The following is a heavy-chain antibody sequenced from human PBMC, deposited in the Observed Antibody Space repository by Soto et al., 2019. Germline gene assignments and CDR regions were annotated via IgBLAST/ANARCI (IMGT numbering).Heavy chain of an antibody. Sequence: PSETLSLTCAVYGWSFSGYSWCWVRQSPGKGLEWIGTIYSNDNTHYNPSLLSRVTISVDTSKNQFSLKLSSVTAADTAVYYCTTQEVGGSYVYTFDPWGQGTLVTVSS. CDR1: GWSFSGYS. D-gene: IGHD1-26*01. J-gene: IGHJ5*02. CDR3: TTQEVGGSYVYTFDP. V-gene: IGHV4-34*01. CDR2: IYSNDNT.